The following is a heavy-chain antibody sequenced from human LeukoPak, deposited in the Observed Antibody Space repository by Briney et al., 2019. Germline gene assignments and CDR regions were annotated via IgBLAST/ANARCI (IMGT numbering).Heavy chain of an antibody. V-gene: IGHV1-24*01. CDR2: FDPEDGET. Sequence: ASVKVSCKVSGYTLTELSMHWVRQAPGKGLEWMGGFDPEDGETIYAQKFQGRVTMTEDTSTDTAYMELSSLRSEDMAVHYCAGGGPHSASLPLDYWGQGTLVTVSS. D-gene: IGHD2-15*01. J-gene: IGHJ4*02. CDR1: GYTLTELS. CDR3: AGGGPHSASLPLDY.